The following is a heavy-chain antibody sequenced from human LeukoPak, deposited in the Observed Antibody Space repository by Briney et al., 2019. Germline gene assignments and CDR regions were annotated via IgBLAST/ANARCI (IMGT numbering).Heavy chain of an antibody. D-gene: IGHD3-22*01. CDR2: IYPGDSDT. J-gene: IGHJ4*02. CDR1: GYSFTSYW. CDR3: ARASQHSSGYYYPRFWDY. V-gene: IGHV5-51*01. Sequence: GESLKISCKGSGYSFTSYWIGWVRQMPGKGLEWMGIIYPGDSDTRYSPSFQGQVTISADKSISTAYLQWSSLKASDTAMYYCARASQHSSGYYYPRFWDYWGQGTLVTASS.